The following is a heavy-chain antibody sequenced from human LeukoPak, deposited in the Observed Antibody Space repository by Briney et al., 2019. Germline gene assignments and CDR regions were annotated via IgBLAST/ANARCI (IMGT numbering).Heavy chain of an antibody. CDR3: ARDGTGNAFDI. V-gene: IGHV3-21*01. J-gene: IGHJ3*02. Sequence: GGSLRLSCAASGFTFSSYSMNWVRQAPGKGLEWVSSISSSSSYIYYADSVKGRFTISRDSAKNSLYLQMNSLRAEDTAVYYCARDGTGNAFDIWGQGTMVTVSS. CDR1: GFTFSSYS. CDR2: ISSSSSYI.